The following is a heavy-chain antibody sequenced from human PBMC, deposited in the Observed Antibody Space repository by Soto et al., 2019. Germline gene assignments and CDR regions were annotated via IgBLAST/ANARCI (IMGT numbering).Heavy chain of an antibody. D-gene: IGHD6-19*01. CDR2: ISWNSGGI. V-gene: IGHV3-9*01. CDR3: AKDGSSGWYGSHNWFDP. CDR1: GFTFDDYA. J-gene: IGHJ5*02. Sequence: EVQLVESGGGLVPPGRSLRLSCAASGFTFDDYAMHWVRQPPGKGLEWVSGISWNSGGIGYADSVRGRFTISRDNAKNSLYLQMNSLRAEDTAFYYCAKDGSSGWYGSHNWFDPWSQGTLVTVSS.